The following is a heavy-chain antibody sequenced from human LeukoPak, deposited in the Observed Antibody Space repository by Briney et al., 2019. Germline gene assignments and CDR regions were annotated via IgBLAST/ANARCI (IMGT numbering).Heavy chain of an antibody. CDR2: MCGTAGCT. J-gene: IGHJ5*01. V-gene: IGHV3-23*01. Sequence: GGSLRLSCAASGFTFSSYSMNWVRQAPGKGLEWVASMCGTAGCTFYPDSVKGRFTISRDNSKNVLYLRMNSLTAEDTAIYYCAKDRPNFHENSGHYYRRDGDSWGQGTLVTVSS. D-gene: IGHD3-22*01. CDR3: AKDRPNFHENSGHYYRRDGDS. CDR1: GFTFSSYS.